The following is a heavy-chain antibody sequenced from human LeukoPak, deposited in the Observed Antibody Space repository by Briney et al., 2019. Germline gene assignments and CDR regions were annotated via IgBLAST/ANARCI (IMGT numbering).Heavy chain of an antibody. CDR2: IRPNSGGT. CDR1: GYTFTDHY. D-gene: IGHD5-18*01. CDR3: ARDNKDGYYPLDY. Sequence: ASVKVSCKASGYTFTDHYMHWVRQAPGQGLEWMGWIRPNSGGTTYAQKFQGRVTMTRDTSINTAYMESSRLRSDDTAVYYCARDNKDGYYPLDYWGQGTLVTVSS. V-gene: IGHV1-2*02. J-gene: IGHJ4*02.